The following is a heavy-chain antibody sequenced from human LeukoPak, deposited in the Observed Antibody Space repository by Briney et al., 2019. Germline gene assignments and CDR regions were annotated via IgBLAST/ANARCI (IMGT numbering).Heavy chain of an antibody. Sequence: SETLSLTCTGSGGPISSYYGSWIRRPPGKGVEGVGYIYCSGSTNYTHSLKSRVTISVDTSKNQSSLKLSTVTAADTAVYYCATPMYSSCWSDRAAFDIWGQGTMVTVSS. CDR1: GGPISSYY. CDR3: ATPMYSSCWSDRAAFDI. D-gene: IGHD6-13*01. CDR2: IYCSGST. V-gene: IGHV4-59*08. J-gene: IGHJ3*02.